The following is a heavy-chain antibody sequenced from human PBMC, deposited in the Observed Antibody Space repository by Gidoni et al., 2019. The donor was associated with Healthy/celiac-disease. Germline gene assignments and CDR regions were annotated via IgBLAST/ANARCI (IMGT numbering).Heavy chain of an antibody. CDR2: ISSSGSTI. D-gene: IGHD3-9*01. CDR1: GFTFSSYE. CDR3: ASRLRYFDWLEPLPPTDYGMDV. Sequence: EVQLVESGGGLVQPGGSLRLSCAASGFTFSSYEMNWVRQAPGKGLGWVSYISSSGSTIYYADSVKGRFTISRDNAKNSLYLQMNSLRAEDTAVYYCASRLRYFDWLEPLPPTDYGMDVWGQGTTVTVS. V-gene: IGHV3-48*03. J-gene: IGHJ6*02.